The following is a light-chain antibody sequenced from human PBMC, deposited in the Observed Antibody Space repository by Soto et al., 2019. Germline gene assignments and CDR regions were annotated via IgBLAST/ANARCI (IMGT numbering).Light chain of an antibody. CDR1: QTISKY. CDR3: QQIDSTLWT. V-gene: IGKV1-39*01. CDR2: AIS. Sequence: DIQMTQSPSSLSASVGDRVTITCRASQTISKYLNWYQQKPGKAPKVLIYAISTLQSGVPSRFTGSGSGTDFTLTISSLQPEDFATYYCQQIDSTLWTFGQGTQVEIK. J-gene: IGKJ1*01.